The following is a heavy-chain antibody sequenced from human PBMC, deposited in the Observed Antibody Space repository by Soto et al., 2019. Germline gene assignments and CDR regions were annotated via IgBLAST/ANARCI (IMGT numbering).Heavy chain of an antibody. V-gene: IGHV1-69*06. CDR3: ARGFTFRQEAGLRYFAWYQMGRSSCYYYGMDV. D-gene: IGHD3-9*01. CDR2: IIPIFGTA. CDR1: GGTFSSYA. J-gene: IGHJ6*02. Sequence: QVQLVQSGAEVKKPGSSVKVSCKASGGTFSSYAISWVRQAPGQGLEWMGGIIPIFGTANYAQKFQGRVTITANKSTSTDYMELSSLRSEDTAVYYCARGFTFRQEAGLRYFAWYQMGRSSCYYYGMDVWGQGTMVTVSS.